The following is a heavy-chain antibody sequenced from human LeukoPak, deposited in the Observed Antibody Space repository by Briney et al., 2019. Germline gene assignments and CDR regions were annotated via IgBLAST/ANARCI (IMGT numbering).Heavy chain of an antibody. CDR2: INPSGDST. CDR3: ARASLGDLFYSDF. J-gene: IGHJ4*02. Sequence: ASVKVSCKASGYTFTSNYMHWVRQAPGQGLEWMGIINPSGDSTSYAQKFQGRVTMTRDTSTSTVYMELSSLRSEDTAVYYCARASLGDLFYSDFWGQGTLVTVSS. V-gene: IGHV1-46*01. D-gene: IGHD3-16*01. CDR1: GYTFTSNY.